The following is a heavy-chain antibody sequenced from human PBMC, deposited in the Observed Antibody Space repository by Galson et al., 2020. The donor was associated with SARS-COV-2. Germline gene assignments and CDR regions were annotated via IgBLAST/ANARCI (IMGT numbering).Heavy chain of an antibody. Sequence: SQTLSLTCAVYVGSFSGFSWSWVRQSPGKGLEWIGEINHSGSANYNPSLKSRVTISVDTSKNQFSLKLTSVTAAETGVYFCARGRIGVVPAPILGLGPYYEYYAMDVWGQGTTITVSS. V-gene: IGHV4-34*01. J-gene: IGHJ6*02. CDR2: INHSGSA. D-gene: IGHD2-2*01. CDR3: ARGRIGVVPAPILGLGPYYEYYAMDV. CDR1: VGSFSGFS.